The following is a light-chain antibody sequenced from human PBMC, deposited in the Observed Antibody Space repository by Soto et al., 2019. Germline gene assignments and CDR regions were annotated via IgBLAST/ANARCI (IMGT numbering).Light chain of an antibody. V-gene: IGKV1-9*01. CDR2: AAS. J-gene: IGKJ3*01. CDR3: QYVNSYPVFT. Sequence: IHLTQSPSFLSASVGDRVTITCRASQGISSSLAWYQQKPGKAPRLLIYAASTLQSGVPSRFSGSGSGTEFTLTISSLQPEDFATYYCQYVNSYPVFTFGPGTKVDIK. CDR1: QGISSS.